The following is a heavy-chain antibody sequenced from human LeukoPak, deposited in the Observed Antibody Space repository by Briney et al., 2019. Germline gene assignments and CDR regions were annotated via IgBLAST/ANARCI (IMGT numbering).Heavy chain of an antibody. J-gene: IGHJ5*02. CDR1: GYTFTGYY. CDR2: INPNSGGT. V-gene: IGHV1-2*02. D-gene: IGHD2-8*01. CDR3: ARAAFYCTNGVCYLSWFDP. Sequence: GASVKVSCMASGYTFTGYYMHWVRQAPGQGLGWMGWINPNSGGTNYAQMFQGRVTMTRDTSISTAYMELSRLRSDDTAVYYCARAAFYCTNGVCYLSWFDPWGQGTLVTVSS.